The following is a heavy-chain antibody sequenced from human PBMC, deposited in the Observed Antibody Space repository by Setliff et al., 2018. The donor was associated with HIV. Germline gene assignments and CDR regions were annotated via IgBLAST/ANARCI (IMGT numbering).Heavy chain of an antibody. CDR2: VSSRGDT. V-gene: IGHV4-61*02. D-gene: IGHD3-22*01. J-gene: IGHJ4*02. CDR3: ARQAIFGYYDSSGYLDY. CDR1: DSGTYY. Sequence: TLSLTCTVSDSGTYYWSWLRQPAGKGLEWIGRVSSRGDTNYNPSLRNRVTISVDSSKNQFSLRLSSVTTSDTAVYYCARQAIFGYYDSSGYLDYWGQGTLVTVSS.